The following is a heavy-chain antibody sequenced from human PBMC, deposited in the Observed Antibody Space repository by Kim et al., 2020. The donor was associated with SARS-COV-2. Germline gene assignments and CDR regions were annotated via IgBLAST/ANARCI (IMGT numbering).Heavy chain of an antibody. Sequence: SETLSLTCTVSGGSISSGGYYWSWIRQHPGKGLEWIGYIYYSGSTYYNPSLKSRVTISVDTSKNQFSLKLSSVTAADTAVYYCAAVGRWFGELRDYYYGMDVWGQGTTVTVSS. D-gene: IGHD3-10*01. CDR3: AAVGRWFGELRDYYYGMDV. J-gene: IGHJ6*02. CDR1: GGSISSGGYY. CDR2: IYYSGST. V-gene: IGHV4-31*03.